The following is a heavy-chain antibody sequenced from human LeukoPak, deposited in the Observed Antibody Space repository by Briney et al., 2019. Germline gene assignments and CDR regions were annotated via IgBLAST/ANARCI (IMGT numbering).Heavy chain of an antibody. J-gene: IGHJ4*02. D-gene: IGHD6-19*01. CDR3: AKTLSYSSGWVY. V-gene: IGHV3-23*01. CDR1: GFTVSSNY. CDR2: ISGSGGST. Sequence: GGSLTLSCAASGFTVSSNYMSWVRQAPGKGLEWVTGISGSGGSTYYADSVKGRFIISRDNSKSTLYMQMNSLRVEDTAVYYCAKTLSYSSGWVYWGQGTLVTVSS.